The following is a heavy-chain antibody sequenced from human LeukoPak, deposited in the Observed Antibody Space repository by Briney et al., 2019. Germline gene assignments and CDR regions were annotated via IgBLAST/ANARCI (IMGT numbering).Heavy chain of an antibody. D-gene: IGHD3-10*01. CDR3: ARGWWSDLVRGVPSFVWVY. CDR2: INHSGST. CDR1: GGSFSGYY. V-gene: IGHV4-34*01. J-gene: IGHJ4*02. Sequence: PSETLSLTCAVYGGSFSGYYWSWIRQPPGKGLEWIGEINHSGSTNYNPSLKSRVTISVDTSKNQFSLKLSSVTAAGTAVYYCARGWWSDLVRGVPSFVWVYWGQGTLVTVSS.